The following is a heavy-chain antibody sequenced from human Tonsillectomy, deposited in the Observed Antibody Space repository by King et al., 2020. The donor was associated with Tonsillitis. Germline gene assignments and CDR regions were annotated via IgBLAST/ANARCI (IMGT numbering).Heavy chain of an antibody. J-gene: IGHJ4*02. Sequence: TLKESGPTLVKPTQTLTLTCTFSGFSLSTSRVGVGWIRQPPGKALEWLALIYWDDDKRYSPSLKSRLTITKETSTSQVVLTMTNMDAVDTATYYCAHRRRTGTNEWELAFDYWGQGTLVTVSS. D-gene: IGHD1-26*01. CDR3: AHRRRTGTNEWELAFDY. CDR2: IYWDDDK. CDR1: GFSLSTSRVG. V-gene: IGHV2-5*02.